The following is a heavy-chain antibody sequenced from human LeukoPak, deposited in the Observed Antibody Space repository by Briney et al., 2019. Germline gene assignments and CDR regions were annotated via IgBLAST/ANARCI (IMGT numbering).Heavy chain of an antibody. Sequence: PSETLSLTGTLPGGSIRSGSYYWSWIRQPAGKGLEWIGRIYTSGSTNYNPSLKSRVTISVDTSKNQFSLKLSSVTAADTAVYYCARDCSSTSCPLRVDPWGQGTLVTVSS. V-gene: IGHV4-61*02. D-gene: IGHD2-2*01. CDR2: IYTSGST. CDR1: GGSIRSGSYY. CDR3: ARDCSSTSCPLRVDP. J-gene: IGHJ5*02.